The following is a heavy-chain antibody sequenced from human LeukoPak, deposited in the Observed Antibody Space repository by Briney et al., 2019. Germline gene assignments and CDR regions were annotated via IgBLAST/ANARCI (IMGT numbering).Heavy chain of an antibody. CDR1: GFTFSSYA. CDR2: ISYDGSNK. Sequence: PGRSLRLSCAASGFTFSSYAMHWVRQAPGKGLEWVAVISYDGSNKYYADSVKGRFTISRDNSKNTLYLQMNSLRAEDTAVYYCAKDPRVDTAMVNYFDYWGQGTLVTVSS. V-gene: IGHV3-30-3*01. D-gene: IGHD5-18*01. J-gene: IGHJ4*02. CDR3: AKDPRVDTAMVNYFDY.